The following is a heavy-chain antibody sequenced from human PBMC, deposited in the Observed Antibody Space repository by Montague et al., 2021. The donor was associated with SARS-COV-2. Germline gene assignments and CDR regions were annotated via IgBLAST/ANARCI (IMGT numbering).Heavy chain of an antibody. Sequence: TLSLTCTVSGASVSTGHYYWSWIRQPAGKGLEWIGRVYPSGNTNYNPSLKSRVSISVDTSKNQISLKLSSVTAADTAVYYCARVRGAALYFGEVGYYGMVVWGQGTTGTVAS. D-gene: IGHD3-10*01. V-gene: IGHV4-61*02. CDR3: ARVRGAALYFGEVGYYGMVV. CDR2: VYPSGNT. J-gene: IGHJ6*02. CDR1: GASVSTGHYY.